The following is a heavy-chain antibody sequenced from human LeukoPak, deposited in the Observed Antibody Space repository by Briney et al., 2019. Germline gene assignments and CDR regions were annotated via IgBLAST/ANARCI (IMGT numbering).Heavy chain of an antibody. CDR3: ARRGRLGYSYGRGTLDI. J-gene: IGHJ3*02. Sequence: QTGGSLRLSCVASGILVSSNYMSWVRQAPGKGLEWVSFIDSTGSTYYADSVKGRFTISRDNSRNTLYLQMNSLRVEDTAVYYCARRGRLGYSYGRGTLDIWGQGTMVTVSS. D-gene: IGHD5-18*01. CDR2: IDSTGST. V-gene: IGHV3-66*01. CDR1: GILVSSNY.